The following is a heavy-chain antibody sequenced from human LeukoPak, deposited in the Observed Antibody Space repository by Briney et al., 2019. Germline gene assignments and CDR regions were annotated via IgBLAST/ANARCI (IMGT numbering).Heavy chain of an antibody. J-gene: IGHJ6*03. Sequence: PGGSLRLSCAASGFSFSSYTMNWVRQAPGKGLEWVSSISSSRTYIYYADSVKGRFTVSRDNAENSLYLQMNSLRAEDTAVYYCAREVSLRYFDWSYYYYYMDVWGKGTTVTISS. V-gene: IGHV3-21*06. CDR1: GFSFSSYT. CDR3: AREVSLRYFDWSYYYYYMDV. CDR2: ISSSRTYI. D-gene: IGHD3-9*01.